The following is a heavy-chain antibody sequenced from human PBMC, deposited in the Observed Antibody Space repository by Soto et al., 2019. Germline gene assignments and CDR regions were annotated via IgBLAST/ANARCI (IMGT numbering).Heavy chain of an antibody. CDR3: ARDTPAVAGFDY. CDR2: IYYSEST. Sequence: SETLSLTWTVSGGSVSSNSYYWSWMRELPGKGLEWIGYIYYSESTKYSPSLNSRVTISVDTSKSQFSLKLSSVTAADTAVYYWARDTPAVAGFDYWGQGTLVTVSA. J-gene: IGHJ4*02. D-gene: IGHD6-19*01. V-gene: IGHV4-61*01. CDR1: GGSVSSNSYY.